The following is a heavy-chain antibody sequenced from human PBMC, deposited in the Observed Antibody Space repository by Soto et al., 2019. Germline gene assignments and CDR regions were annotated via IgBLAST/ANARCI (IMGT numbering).Heavy chain of an antibody. J-gene: IGHJ4*02. Sequence: ASETLSLTCTVSGGSISSGDYYWSWIRQPPGKGLEWIGYIYYSGSTYYNPSLKSRVTISVDTSKNQFSLKLSSVTAADTAVYYCAREGGDYALFDYWGQGTLVPVSS. CDR1: GGSISSGDYY. D-gene: IGHD4-17*01. V-gene: IGHV4-30-4*01. CDR2: IYYSGST. CDR3: AREGGDYALFDY.